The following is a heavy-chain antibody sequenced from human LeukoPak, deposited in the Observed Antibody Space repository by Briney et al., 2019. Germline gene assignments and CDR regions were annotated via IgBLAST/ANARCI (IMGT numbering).Heavy chain of an antibody. D-gene: IGHD5-12*01. CDR3: AKKGGATSGNWFDP. V-gene: IGHV4-59*01. CDR1: GGSISSYY. Sequence: SETLSLTCTVSGGSISSYYWSWIRQPPGKGLEWIGYIYYSGSTNYNPSLKSRVTISVDTSKNQFSLKLSSVTAADTAVYYCAKKGGATSGNWFDPWGQGTLVTVSS. J-gene: IGHJ5*02. CDR2: IYYSGST.